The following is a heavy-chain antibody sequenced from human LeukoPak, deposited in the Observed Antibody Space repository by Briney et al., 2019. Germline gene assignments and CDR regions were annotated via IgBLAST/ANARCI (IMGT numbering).Heavy chain of an antibody. CDR2: ISYTGST. V-gene: IGHV4-59*01. CDR1: GGSISGYY. CDR3: AGRGMYYYGY. Sequence: SETLSLTCTVSGGSISGYYWSWIRQPPGKGLEWIGYISYTGSTNYNPSPKTAVTISVDTSKNQFSLKLRSVTGADTAVYFCAGRGMYYYGYWGQGTLDTVSS. J-gene: IGHJ4*02. D-gene: IGHD3-10*01.